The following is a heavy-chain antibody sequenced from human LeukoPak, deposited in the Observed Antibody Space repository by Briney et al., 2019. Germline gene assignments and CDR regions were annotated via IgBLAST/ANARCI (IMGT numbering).Heavy chain of an antibody. Sequence: SETLSLTCTVSGGSISSGDYYWSWIRQPPGKGLEWIGYIYYSGSTYYNPSLKSRVTISVGTSKNQFSLKLSSVTAADTAVYYCARGDGYCSSTSCSRPFDYWGQGTLVTVSS. J-gene: IGHJ4*02. V-gene: IGHV4-30-4*01. CDR2: IYYSGST. D-gene: IGHD2-2*01. CDR1: GGSISSGDYY. CDR3: ARGDGYCSSTSCSRPFDY.